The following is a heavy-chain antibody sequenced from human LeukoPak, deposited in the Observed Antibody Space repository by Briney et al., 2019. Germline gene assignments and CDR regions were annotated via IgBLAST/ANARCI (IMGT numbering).Heavy chain of an antibody. CDR1: GFTFSSYS. J-gene: IGHJ4*02. CDR2: ISSSSSYI. CDR3: AGGGELLGSN. V-gene: IGHV3-21*01. Sequence: PGGSLRLSCAASGFTFSSYSMNWVRQAPGKGLEWVSSISSSSSYIYYAHSVKGRFTIPRDNAQNSLYLQMNSRRGEDTVVYYCAGGGELLGSNWGQGTLVTVSS. D-gene: IGHD1-26*01.